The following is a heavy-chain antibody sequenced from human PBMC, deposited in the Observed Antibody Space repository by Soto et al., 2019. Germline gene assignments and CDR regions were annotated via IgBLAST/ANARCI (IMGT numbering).Heavy chain of an antibody. D-gene: IGHD1-26*01. J-gene: IGHJ6*02. Sequence: PSETLSLTCTVSGGSISSYYWSWIRQPPGKGLEWIGYIYYSGSTNYNPSLKSRVTISVDTSKNKFSLKLSSVTAADTAVYYCARNSGSATRSYYYGMDVWGQGTTVTVSS. V-gene: IGHV4-59*01. CDR3: ARNSGSATRSYYYGMDV. CDR1: GGSISSYY. CDR2: IYYSGST.